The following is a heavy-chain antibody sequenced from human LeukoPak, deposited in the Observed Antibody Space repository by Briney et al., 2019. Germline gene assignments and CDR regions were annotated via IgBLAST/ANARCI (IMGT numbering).Heavy chain of an antibody. CDR2: MNPSSGNT. J-gene: IGHJ6*04. CDR3: ERGRPRAD. V-gene: IGHV1-8*01. CDR1: GYTFTSYD. Sequence: SSVTVSCKASGYTFTSYDMNWVRQAPGQGLDWMGWMNPSSGNTGYAQKFQGRVTMTRNISISTAYMQLSSLRSDDSAVYFCERGRPRADRGTGTTVSVSS.